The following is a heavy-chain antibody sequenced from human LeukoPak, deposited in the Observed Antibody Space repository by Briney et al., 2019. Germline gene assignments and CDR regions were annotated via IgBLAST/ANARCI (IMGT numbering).Heavy chain of an antibody. CDR1: GFTFSSYA. J-gene: IGHJ6*02. CDR3: ARDGRSAGDKLYYYYYGMDV. CDR2: ISGSGGST. Sequence: GGSLRLSCAASGFTFSSYAMSWVRQAPGKGLEWVSAISGSGGSTYYADSVKGRFTISRDNSKNTLYLQMNSLRAEDTAVYYCARDGRSAGDKLYYYYYGMDVWGQGTTVTVSS. V-gene: IGHV3-23*01. D-gene: IGHD6-13*01.